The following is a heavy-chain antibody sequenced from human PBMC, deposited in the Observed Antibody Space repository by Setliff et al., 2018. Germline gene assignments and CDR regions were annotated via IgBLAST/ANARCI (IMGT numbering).Heavy chain of an antibody. CDR3: ARLVRYCTRTACQKVAGDES. CDR2: VYPGDSDT. V-gene: IGHV5-51*01. D-gene: IGHD2-8*01. CDR1: GYTFSNYW. Sequence: GESLKISCKASGYTFSNYWIDWVRQKPGKGLEWMGIVYPGDSDTKYSPSFEGQVIISADKSINTAYLEWRSLRPDDTAVYFCARLVRYCTRTACQKVAGDESWGQGTLVTVSS. J-gene: IGHJ4*02.